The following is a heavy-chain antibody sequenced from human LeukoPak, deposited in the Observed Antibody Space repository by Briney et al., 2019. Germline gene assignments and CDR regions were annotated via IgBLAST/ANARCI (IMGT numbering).Heavy chain of an antibody. CDR2: IYYSGST. J-gene: IGHJ4*02. CDR3: AGNYDSCGFFDY. CDR1: GGSISSGGYY. D-gene: IGHD3-22*01. V-gene: IGHV4-31*03. Sequence: PSETLSLTCTVSGGSISSGGYYWSWIRQHPGKGLEWIGYIYYSGSTYYNPSLKSRVTISVDTSKNQFSLKLSSVTAADTAVYYCAGNYDSCGFFDYWGQGTLVTVSS.